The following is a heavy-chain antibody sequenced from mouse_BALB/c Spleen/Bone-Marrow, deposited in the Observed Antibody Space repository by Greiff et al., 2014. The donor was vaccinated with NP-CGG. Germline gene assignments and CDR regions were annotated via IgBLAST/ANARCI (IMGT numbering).Heavy chain of an antibody. V-gene: IGHV1S132*01. D-gene: IGHD1-1*01. CDR2: IFPGTGTT. CDR1: GYIFTSYW. J-gene: IGHJ1*01. Sequence: QVQLQQSGAELVKPGASVKLSCKTSGYIFTSYWIQWVKQRPGQGLGWIGEIFPGTGTTYYNEKFKGKATLTIDTSSSTAYMQLSSLTSEDSAVYFCAREGSRLRGYFDVWGAGTTLTVSS. CDR3: AREGSRLRGYFDV.